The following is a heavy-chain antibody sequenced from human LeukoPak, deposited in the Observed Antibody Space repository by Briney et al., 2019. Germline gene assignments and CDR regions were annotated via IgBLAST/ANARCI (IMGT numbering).Heavy chain of an antibody. CDR3: ARGAGIYYTTGWTGWFDP. D-gene: IGHD6-19*01. J-gene: IGHJ5*02. Sequence: GGSLRLSCAASGFTFSSYGMHWVRQAPGKGLEWVTFIRYDGSNKYYADSVKGRITISRDNSKNTLYLQMNSLRAEDTAVYYCARGAGIYYTTGWTGWFDPWGQGTLVTVTS. CDR2: IRYDGSNK. CDR1: GFTFSSYG. V-gene: IGHV3-30*02.